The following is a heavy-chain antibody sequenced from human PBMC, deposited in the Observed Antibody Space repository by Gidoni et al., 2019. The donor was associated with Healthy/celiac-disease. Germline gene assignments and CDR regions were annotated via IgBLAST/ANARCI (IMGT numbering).Heavy chain of an antibody. Sequence: QVQLVESGGGVVQPGRSLRRSCAASGFNFSSYAMHWVRQAPGKGLEWVAVISYDGSKKYYADSVKGRFTISRDNSKNTLYLQMNSLRAEDTAVYYCARAGPYYDSSVPHAYWGQGTLVTVSS. D-gene: IGHD3-22*01. CDR2: ISYDGSKK. J-gene: IGHJ4*02. V-gene: IGHV3-30-3*01. CDR1: GFNFSSYA. CDR3: ARAGPYYDSSVPHAY.